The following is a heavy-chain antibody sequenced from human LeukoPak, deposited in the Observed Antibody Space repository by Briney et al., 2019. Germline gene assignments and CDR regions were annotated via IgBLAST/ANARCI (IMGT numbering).Heavy chain of an antibody. Sequence: QPGGSLRLSCAASGFTFSSYAMHWVRQAPGKGLEWVAVISYDGSNKYYADSVKGRFTISRDNSKNTLYLQMNSLRAEDTAVYYCAKSRGVVPAAPLGYWGQGTLVTVSS. CDR2: ISYDGSNK. D-gene: IGHD2-2*01. CDR3: AKSRGVVPAAPLGY. V-gene: IGHV3-30-3*02. CDR1: GFTFSSYA. J-gene: IGHJ4*02.